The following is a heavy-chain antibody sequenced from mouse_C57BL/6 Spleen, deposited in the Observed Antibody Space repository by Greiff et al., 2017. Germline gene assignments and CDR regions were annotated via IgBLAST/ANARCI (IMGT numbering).Heavy chain of an antibody. CDR1: GFTFSSYT. CDR3: ARHYYGSSFDY. V-gene: IGHV5-9*01. D-gene: IGHD1-1*01. Sequence: EVKLIESGGGLVKPGGSLKLSCAASGFTFSSYTMSWVRQTPEKRLEWVATISGGGGITYYPDSVKGRFTISRDNAKNTLYLQMSSLRSEDTALYYCARHYYGSSFDYWGQGTTLTVSS. CDR2: ISGGGGIT. J-gene: IGHJ2*01.